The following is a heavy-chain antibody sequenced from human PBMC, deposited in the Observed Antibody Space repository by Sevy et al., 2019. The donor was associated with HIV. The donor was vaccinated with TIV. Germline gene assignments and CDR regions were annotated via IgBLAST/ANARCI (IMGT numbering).Heavy chain of an antibody. CDR3: AKTINSGGGVVPAANYYYGMDV. J-gene: IGHJ6*02. V-gene: IGHV3-23*01. D-gene: IGHD2-2*01. CDR1: GFTFSGYA. Sequence: GSLRLSCAASGFTFSGYAMSWVRQAPGKGLEWVSAISGKGGSTHYADSVEGRFTISRDNSKNTLYLQMNSLRAEDTAVYYCAKTINSGGGVVPAANYYYGMDVWGQGTTVTVSS. CDR2: ISGKGGST.